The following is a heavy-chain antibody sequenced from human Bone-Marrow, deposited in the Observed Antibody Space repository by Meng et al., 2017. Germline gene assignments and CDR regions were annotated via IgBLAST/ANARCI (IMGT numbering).Heavy chain of an antibody. CDR2: INSDGSGT. V-gene: IGHV3-74*01. Sequence: GGSLRLSCAASGFSFRNYWMQWVRQAPGKGLVWVSRINSDGSGTSYADFVKGRFTISRDNAKNTLYLQMNSPRDEDTAVYYCARDYYGSVDYWGQGTLVTVSS. CDR1: GFSFRNYW. J-gene: IGHJ4*02. D-gene: IGHD3-10*01. CDR3: ARDYYGSVDY.